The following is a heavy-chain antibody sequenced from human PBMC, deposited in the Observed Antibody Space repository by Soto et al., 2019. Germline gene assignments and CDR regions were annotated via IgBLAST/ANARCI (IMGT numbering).Heavy chain of an antibody. Sequence: PGGSLRLSCAASGFTFSSYAMSWVRQAPGKGLEWVSAISGSGGSTYYADSVKGRFTISRDNSKNTLYLQMNSLRAEDTAVYYFAKISTYYYSYYMDVWRKGAAVTVCS. CDR2: ISGSGGST. CDR3: AKISTYYYSYYMDV. V-gene: IGHV3-23*01. CDR1: GFTFSSYA. J-gene: IGHJ6*03. D-gene: IGHD6-13*01.